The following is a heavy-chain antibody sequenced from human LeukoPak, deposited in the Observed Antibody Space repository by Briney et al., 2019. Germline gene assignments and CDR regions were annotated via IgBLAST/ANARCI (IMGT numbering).Heavy chain of an antibody. CDR3: ARQAATRYYYYYMDV. CDR1: GFTVSSNY. Sequence: GGSLRLSCAASGFTVSSNYVSWVRQAPGKGLEWVSVIYSGGSTYYADSVKGRFTISRDNSKNTLYLQMNSLRAEDTAVYYCARQAATRYYYYYMDVWGKGTTVTVSS. D-gene: IGHD2-15*01. V-gene: IGHV3-53*01. J-gene: IGHJ6*03. CDR2: IYSGGST.